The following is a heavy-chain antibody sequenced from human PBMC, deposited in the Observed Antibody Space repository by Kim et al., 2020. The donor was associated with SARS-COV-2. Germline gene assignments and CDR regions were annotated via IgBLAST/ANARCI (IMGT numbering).Heavy chain of an antibody. CDR2: ISSRSDYI. J-gene: IGHJ4*02. CDR1: GFTFSRYS. D-gene: IGHD3-22*01. Sequence: GGSLRLSCTASGFTFSRYSMSWVRQAPGKGLEWVSAISSRSDYIYYAQSVEGRFTISRDNAKNSLYLQMSSLRVEDTAVYYCARDGWSYFDCSGSFQTGYDNWGQGTLITVSS. CDR3: ARDGWSYFDCSGSFQTGYDN. V-gene: IGHV3-21*01.